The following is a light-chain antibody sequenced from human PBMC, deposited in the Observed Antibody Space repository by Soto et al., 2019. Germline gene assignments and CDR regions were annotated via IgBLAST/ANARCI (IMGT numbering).Light chain of an antibody. CDR2: GAS. J-gene: IGKJ1*01. V-gene: IGKV3-15*01. CDR1: QSVSSN. CDR3: QQYNNWPRT. Sequence: EIVMTQSPATLSVSPGERATLSCMARQSVSSNLAWYQQKPGQAPRLLIYGASTRATGIPARFSGSGSGTEFTLTSSSLQSEYFAVYYCQQYNNWPRTFGQGTKVDI.